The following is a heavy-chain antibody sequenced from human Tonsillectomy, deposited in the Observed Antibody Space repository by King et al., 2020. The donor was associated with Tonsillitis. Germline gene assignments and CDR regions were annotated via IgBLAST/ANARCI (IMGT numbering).Heavy chain of an antibody. J-gene: IGHJ6*02. CDR3: ANVRGGSRWPSYSSGMDV. D-gene: IGHD6-13*01. Sequence: VQLVESGGGVVQPGRSLRLSCAASGFTFSSYGMHWVRQAPGKGLEWVAVISYDGSNKYYADSVKGRFTISRDNSKNTLYLQMNSLRAEDTAVYYCANVRGGSRWPSYSSGMDVWGQGTTVTVSS. CDR1: GFTFSSYG. V-gene: IGHV3-30*18. CDR2: ISYDGSNK.